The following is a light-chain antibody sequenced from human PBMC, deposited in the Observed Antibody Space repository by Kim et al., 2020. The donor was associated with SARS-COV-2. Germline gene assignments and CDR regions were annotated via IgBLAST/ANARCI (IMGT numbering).Light chain of an antibody. V-gene: IGLV1-44*01. CDR1: SSNIGSDT. CDR3: AVWDDSLNGWV. Sequence: GQRVTISCSGSSSNIGSDTVSWYQQLPGTAPKLLIYSDNQRPSGVPDRFSGSKSGTSASLGISGLQSEDEADYYCAVWDDSLNGWVFGGGTQLTVL. J-gene: IGLJ3*02. CDR2: SDN.